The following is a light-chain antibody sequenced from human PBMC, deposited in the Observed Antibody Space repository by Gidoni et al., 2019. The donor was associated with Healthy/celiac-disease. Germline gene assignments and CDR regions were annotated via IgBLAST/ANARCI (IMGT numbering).Light chain of an antibody. CDR3: QQSYSTPPRT. J-gene: IGKJ1*01. CDR1: QSICSY. Sequence: DIQMTQSPSSLSASVGDRVTITCRASQSICSYLNWYQQKPGKAPKLLIYAASSLQSGVPPRVSGSGSGTDFTLTISSLQPEDFATYYCQQSYSTPPRTFGQGTKVEIK. CDR2: AAS. V-gene: IGKV1-39*01.